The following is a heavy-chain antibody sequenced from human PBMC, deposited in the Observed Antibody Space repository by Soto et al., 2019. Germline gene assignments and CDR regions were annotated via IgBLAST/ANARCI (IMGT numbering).Heavy chain of an antibody. CDR1: GGSISSSSYY. J-gene: IGHJ4*02. V-gene: IGHV4-39*01. D-gene: IGHD3-10*01. Sequence: SLTCTVSGGSISSSSYYWGWIRQPPGKGLEWIGSIYYSGSTYYNPSLKSRVTISVDTSKNQFSLKLSSVTAADTAVYYCASTDASFRGVIITVGYYFDYWGQGTLVTVSS. CDR3: ASTDASFRGVIITVGYYFDY. CDR2: IYYSGST.